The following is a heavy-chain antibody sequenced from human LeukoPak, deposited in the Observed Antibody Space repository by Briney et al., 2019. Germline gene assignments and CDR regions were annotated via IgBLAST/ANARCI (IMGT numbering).Heavy chain of an antibody. Sequence: PGGSLRLSCAASGFTFSSYGMHWVRQAPGKGLEWVAFIRYDGSNKYYADSVKGRFTISRDNSKNTLNLQMNSLRAEDTAVYYCAKDYGDYVDYYYMDVWGKGTTVTISS. D-gene: IGHD4-17*01. CDR2: IRYDGSNK. CDR3: AKDYGDYVDYYYMDV. CDR1: GFTFSSYG. J-gene: IGHJ6*03. V-gene: IGHV3-30*02.